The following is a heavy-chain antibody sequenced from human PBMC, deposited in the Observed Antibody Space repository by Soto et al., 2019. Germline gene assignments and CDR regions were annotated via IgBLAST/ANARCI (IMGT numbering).Heavy chain of an antibody. Sequence: GGSLRLSCRASGFTFSSSAMTWVRQPPGQGLEWVASISDSGGSRGGTYYADSVKGRVTISRDNSNNTLYLQVGSLRGADTAIYYGASAKAVVVAALGIWGQGTMVTVSS. CDR3: ASAKAVVVAALGI. D-gene: IGHD2-15*01. J-gene: IGHJ3*02. V-gene: IGHV3-23*01. CDR1: GFTFSSSA. CDR2: ISDSGGSRGGT.